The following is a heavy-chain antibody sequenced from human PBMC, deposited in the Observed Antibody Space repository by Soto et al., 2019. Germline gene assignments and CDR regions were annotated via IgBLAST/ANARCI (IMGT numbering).Heavy chain of an antibody. D-gene: IGHD3-10*01. V-gene: IGHV3-53*01. Sequence: EVQLVESGGGLIQPGGSLRLSCAASEFTVSNTYMTWVRQAPGKGLEWVSVIYPSDTTYYTDSVKGRFIVSRDNAENTGHLRMNNLRGEDTPQYYCTRVKMSRGSSQWAFEIWGQGTAVTVS. CDR2: IYPSDTT. CDR3: TRVKMSRGSSQWAFEI. CDR1: EFTVSNTY. J-gene: IGHJ3*02.